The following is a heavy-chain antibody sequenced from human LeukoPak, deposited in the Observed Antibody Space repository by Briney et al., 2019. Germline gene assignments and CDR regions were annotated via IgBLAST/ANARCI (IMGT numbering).Heavy chain of an antibody. CDR2: ISSSSSYI. J-gene: IGHJ4*02. CDR3: ARDRDSSGYEEPPSFDY. CDR1: GFTFSSYS. V-gene: IGHV3-21*01. D-gene: IGHD3-22*01. Sequence: GGSLRLSCAASGFTFSSYSMNWVRQAPGKGLEWVSSISSSSSYIYYADSVKGRFTISGDNAKNSLYLQMNSLRAEDTAVYYCARDRDSSGYEEPPSFDYWGQGTLVTVSS.